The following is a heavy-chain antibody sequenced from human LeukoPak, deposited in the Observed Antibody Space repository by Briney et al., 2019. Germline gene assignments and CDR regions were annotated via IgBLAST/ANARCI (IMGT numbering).Heavy chain of an antibody. J-gene: IGHJ3*02. CDR1: GYTFTGYY. Sequence: ASVKVSCKASGYTFTGYYMHWVRQAPGQGLEWMGWINPNSGGTNYAQKFQGWVTMTRDTSISTAYMELSRLRSDDTAVYYCARGVLRVGATPSHAFDIWGQGTMVTVSS. D-gene: IGHD1-26*01. CDR2: INPNSGGT. V-gene: IGHV1-2*04. CDR3: ARGVLRVGATPSHAFDI.